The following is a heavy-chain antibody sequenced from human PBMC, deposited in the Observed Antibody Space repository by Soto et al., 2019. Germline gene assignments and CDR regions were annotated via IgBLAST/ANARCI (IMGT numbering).Heavy chain of an antibody. CDR2: VSHVDDNK. CDR3: ARGHMDV. Sequence: QVQLVESGGGVVQPGRSLRLSCAASGFTFNLFTFHWVRQAPGRGLEWVAVVSHVDDNKYYADSVRGRFTISRDNSKKKRYLQMNSLRAADTALYCCARGHMDVWGQGTTVTVSS. CDR1: GFTFNLFT. J-gene: IGHJ6*02. V-gene: IGHV3-30-3*01.